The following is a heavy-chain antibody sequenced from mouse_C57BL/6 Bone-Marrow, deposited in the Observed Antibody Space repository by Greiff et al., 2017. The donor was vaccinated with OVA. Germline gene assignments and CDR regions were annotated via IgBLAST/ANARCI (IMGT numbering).Heavy chain of an antibody. CDR3: ARGGGITTVVAYYLDY. CDR2: LYPGDGDT. Sequence: QVQLKESGPELVKPGASVKISCKASGYAFSSSWMNWVKQRPGKGLEWIGRLYPGDGDTNYTGKFKGKATLTADKSSSTAYMQLSSLTSEDSAVYFCARGGGITTVVAYYLDYWGQGTTLTVSS. V-gene: IGHV1-82*01. J-gene: IGHJ2*01. CDR1: GYAFSSSW. D-gene: IGHD1-1*01.